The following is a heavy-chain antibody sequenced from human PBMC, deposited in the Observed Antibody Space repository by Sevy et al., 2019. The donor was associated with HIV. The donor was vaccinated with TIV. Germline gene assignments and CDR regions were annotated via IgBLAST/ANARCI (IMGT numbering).Heavy chain of an antibody. Sequence: GGSLRLSCAASGFTFTNYAMNWVRQAPGKGLEWVLGISDSGDTTHYAESVKGRFTISRDNSKNTVSLQMSSLRAEDTAIYYCAKLPSTVMFREKGYWGQGTRVTVSS. CDR3: AKLPSTVMFREKGY. D-gene: IGHD3-10*01. CDR2: ISDSGDTT. CDR1: GFTFTNYA. J-gene: IGHJ4*02. V-gene: IGHV3-23*01.